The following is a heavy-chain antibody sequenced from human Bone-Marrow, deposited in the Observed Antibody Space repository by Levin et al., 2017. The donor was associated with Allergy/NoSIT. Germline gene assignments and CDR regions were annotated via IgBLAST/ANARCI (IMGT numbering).Heavy chain of an antibody. D-gene: IGHD5-12*01. CDR3: ATEYRGVFEN. CDR2: ISVDGNSR. J-gene: IGHJ4*02. V-gene: IGHV3-23*01. CDR1: GFAFQNYD. Sequence: SCEVSGFAFQNYDITWVRQAPGKGREWVSTISVDGNSRAYADSVKGRFTASRENSNHILLLQMSSLRDEDTAIYYCATEYRGVFENWGQGTLVTVS.